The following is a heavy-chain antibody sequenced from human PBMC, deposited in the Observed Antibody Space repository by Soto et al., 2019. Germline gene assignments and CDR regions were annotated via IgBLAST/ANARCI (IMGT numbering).Heavy chain of an antibody. CDR1: GFTFSSYS. CDR2: ISSSSSTI. Sequence: PGGSLRLSCAASGFTFSSYSMNWVRQAPGKGLEWVSYISSSSSTIYYADSVKGRFTISRDNAKNSLYLQMNSLRAEDTAVYYCARDLGSSWYPEYFQHWGQGTLVNVS. V-gene: IGHV3-48*01. CDR3: ARDLGSSWYPEYFQH. J-gene: IGHJ1*01. D-gene: IGHD6-13*01.